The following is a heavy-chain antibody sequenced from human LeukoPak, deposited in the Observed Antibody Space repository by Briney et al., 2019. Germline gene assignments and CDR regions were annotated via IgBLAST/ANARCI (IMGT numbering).Heavy chain of an antibody. J-gene: IGHJ3*02. CDR3: ARDLDYYGSGSFFNI. CDR1: GYTFTAYP. CDR2: INPNSGGT. V-gene: IGHV1-2*02. Sequence: ASVTVSCKASGYTFTAYPMHWVRQAPGQGLEWMGWINPNSGGTNYAQKFQGRVTMTRDTSITTAYMELSRLRSDDTAVYYCARDLDYYGSGSFFNIWGQGTMVTVSS. D-gene: IGHD3-10*01.